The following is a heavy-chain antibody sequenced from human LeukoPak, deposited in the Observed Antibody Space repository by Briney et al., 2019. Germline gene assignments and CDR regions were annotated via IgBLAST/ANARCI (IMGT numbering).Heavy chain of an antibody. V-gene: IGHV3-21*01. CDR2: ISSSSSYI. J-gene: IGHJ5*02. CDR1: GFTFSSYS. Sequence: GGSLRLSCAASGFTFSSYSMNWVRQAPGKGLEWVSSISSSSSYIYYADSVKGRFTISRDNAKNSLYLQMNSLRAEDTAVYYCARDCWTGYGYGYDGDDWFDPWGQGTLVTVSS. CDR3: ARDCWTGYGYGYDGDDWFDP. D-gene: IGHD5-18*01.